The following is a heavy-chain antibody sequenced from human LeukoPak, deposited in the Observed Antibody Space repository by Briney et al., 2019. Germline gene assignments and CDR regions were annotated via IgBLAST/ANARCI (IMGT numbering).Heavy chain of an antibody. J-gene: IGHJ5*02. Sequence: GASVKVSCKASGYTFTGYYMHWVRQAPGQGLEWMGWINPNSGGTNYAQKFQGRVTMTTDTSTSTAYMELRSLRSDDTAVYYCARANAGGHWFDPWGQGTLVTVSS. CDR2: INPNSGGT. V-gene: IGHV1-2*02. CDR3: ARANAGGHWFDP. D-gene: IGHD2-15*01. CDR1: GYTFTGYY.